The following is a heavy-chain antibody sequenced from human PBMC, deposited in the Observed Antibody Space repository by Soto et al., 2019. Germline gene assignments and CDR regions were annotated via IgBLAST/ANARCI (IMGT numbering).Heavy chain of an antibody. D-gene: IGHD2-8*01. J-gene: IGHJ4*02. CDR3: ARKSDSSPVPEADGV. CDR1: GFSVGSNY. Sequence: EVQLVETGGGLIQPGGSLRLSCAASGFSVGSNYMTWVRQSPGKGLEWVSLIYSNGDTDYADSVKGRSSISRDNFKNTLYLQMNNLRAEDTAVYHCARKSDSSPVPEADGVWGRGTLVTVSS. V-gene: IGHV3-53*02. CDR2: IYSNGDT.